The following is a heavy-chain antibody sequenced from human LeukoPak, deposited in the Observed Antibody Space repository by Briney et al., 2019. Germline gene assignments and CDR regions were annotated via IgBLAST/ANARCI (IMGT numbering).Heavy chain of an antibody. CDR1: GGSFSGYY. Sequence: SETLSLTCAVYGGSFSGYYWSWIRQPPGKGLEWIGEINHSGSTNYNPSLKSRVTISVDTSKNQFSLKLSSVTAADTAVYYCARGGYDFWSGYSRPQDDYYYYYMDVWGKGTTVTVSS. J-gene: IGHJ6*03. CDR2: INHSGST. V-gene: IGHV4-34*01. D-gene: IGHD3-3*01. CDR3: ARGGYDFWSGYSRPQDDYYYYYMDV.